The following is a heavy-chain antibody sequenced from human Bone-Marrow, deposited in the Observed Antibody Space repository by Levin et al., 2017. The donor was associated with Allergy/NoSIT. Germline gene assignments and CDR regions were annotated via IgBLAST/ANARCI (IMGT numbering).Heavy chain of an antibody. J-gene: IGHJ4*02. V-gene: IGHV3-30*02. CDR3: AKAPITGDPTKFDY. CDR2: IYFHGSRE. CDR1: GFTFNLYG. D-gene: IGHD1-20*01. Sequence: PGGSLRLSCAASGFTFNLYGMHWVRQAPGKGLQWVAFIYFHGSREDYAESVKGRFTISGDQSKKSLYLEMNSLRAEDTAVYYCAKAPITGDPTKFDYWGQGTLVTVSS.